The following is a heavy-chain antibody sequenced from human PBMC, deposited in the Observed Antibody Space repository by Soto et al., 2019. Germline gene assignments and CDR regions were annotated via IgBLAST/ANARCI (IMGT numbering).Heavy chain of an antibody. CDR2: IWYDGSNK. V-gene: IGHV3-33*01. D-gene: IGHD6-19*01. Sequence: PGGSLRLSCAASGFTFSSYGMHWVRQAPGRGLEWVAVIWYDGSNKYYADSVKGRFTISRDNSKNTLYLQMNSLRAEDTAVYYCARDGAVAAFSGYGMDVWGQGTTVTSP. CDR3: ARDGAVAAFSGYGMDV. CDR1: GFTFSSYG. J-gene: IGHJ6*02.